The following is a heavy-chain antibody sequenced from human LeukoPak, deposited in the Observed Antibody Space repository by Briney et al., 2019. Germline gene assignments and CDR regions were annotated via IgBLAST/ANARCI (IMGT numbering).Heavy chain of an antibody. Sequence: GSLRLSRDASRFSIHTYTMYCVRHAPGQGLEWVSGMGNSDVMTYYADSVRGRFTISTDNSKNTLYLQMNSLRAEDTAVYYCAKDGLPAAMNAFDIWGQGTMVTVSS. CDR1: RFSIHTYT. CDR3: AKDGLPAAMNAFDI. CDR2: MGNSDVMT. V-gene: IGHV3-23*01. J-gene: IGHJ3*02. D-gene: IGHD2-2*01.